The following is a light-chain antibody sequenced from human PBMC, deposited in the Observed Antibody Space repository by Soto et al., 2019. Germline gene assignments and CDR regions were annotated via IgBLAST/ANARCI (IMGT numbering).Light chain of an antibody. CDR2: DDN. CDR1: SGSIASNY. CDR3: QSYDSSNVV. V-gene: IGLV6-57*04. J-gene: IGLJ2*01. Sequence: NFMLTQPHSVSESPGKTVTISCTRSSGSIASNYVQWYQQRQGSAPTTVIYDDNQRPSGVPDRFSGSIDSSSNSASLTISGLKTADEADYYCQSYDSSNVVFGGGTKLTVL.